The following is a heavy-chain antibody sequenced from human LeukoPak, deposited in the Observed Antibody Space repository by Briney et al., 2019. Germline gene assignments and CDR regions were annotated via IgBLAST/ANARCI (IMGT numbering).Heavy chain of an antibody. CDR2: LTISSTYM. Sequence: GRSRRLSCAASGFTFTSYSMNWVRQAPGKGLEWVSFLTISSTYMYSAASVKGRFTISKDNAKNSRYPQMKSLRPEDTAVYYCARGPVYHCYYFMDVGSKGTTVTVSS. J-gene: IGHJ6*03. V-gene: IGHV3-21*01. CDR1: GFTFTSYS. CDR3: ARGPVYHCYYFMDV.